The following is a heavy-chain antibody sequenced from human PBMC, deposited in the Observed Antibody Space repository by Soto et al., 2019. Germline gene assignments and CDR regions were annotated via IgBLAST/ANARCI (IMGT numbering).Heavy chain of an antibody. Sequence: HPGGSLRLSCAASGFTFSSYAMSWVRQAPGKGLEWVSAISGSGGSTYYADSVKGRFTISRDNSKNTLYLQMNSLRAEDTAVYYCAKDMQFDSSGYYNYYYYYGMDVWGQGPTVTVSS. D-gene: IGHD3-22*01. CDR2: ISGSGGST. J-gene: IGHJ6*02. V-gene: IGHV3-23*01. CDR1: GFTFSSYA. CDR3: AKDMQFDSSGYYNYYYYYGMDV.